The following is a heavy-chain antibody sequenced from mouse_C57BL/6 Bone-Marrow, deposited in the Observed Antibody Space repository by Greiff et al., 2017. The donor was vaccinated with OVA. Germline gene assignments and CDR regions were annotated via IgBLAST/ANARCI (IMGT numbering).Heavy chain of an antibody. Sequence: QVQLKQSGPELVKPGASVKISCKASGYSFTSYYIQWVKQRPGQGLEWIGWIYPGSGNTKYNEKFKGKATLTADTSSSTAYMQLSSLTSEDSAVYYCAWKYDYDDAMDYWGQGTSVTVSS. J-gene: IGHJ4*01. D-gene: IGHD2-4*01. V-gene: IGHV1-66*01. CDR1: GYSFTSYY. CDR2: IYPGSGNT. CDR3: AWKYDYDDAMDY.